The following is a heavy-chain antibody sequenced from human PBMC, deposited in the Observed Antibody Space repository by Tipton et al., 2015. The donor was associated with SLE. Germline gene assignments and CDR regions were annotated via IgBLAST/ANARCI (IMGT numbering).Heavy chain of an antibody. CDR2: ISYTEAT. D-gene: IGHD2-15*01. V-gene: IGHV4-59*08. CDR1: GGSISGYH. CDR3: VKSVVVVSPRDYYYYMDV. J-gene: IGHJ6*03. Sequence: LRLSCTVSGGSISGYHWSWLRQPPGKGLEWIGYISYTEATNYNPSLQSRVTLSVDMSKNQFSLRLSSVTAADTGVYYCVKSVVVVSPRDYYYYMDVWGKGTTVTVSS.